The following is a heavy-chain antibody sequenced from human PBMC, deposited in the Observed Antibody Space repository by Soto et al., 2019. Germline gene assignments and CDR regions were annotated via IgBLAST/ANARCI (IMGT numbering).Heavy chain of an antibody. CDR1: GFTFSSYG. D-gene: IGHD4-17*01. J-gene: IGHJ6*02. V-gene: IGHV3-30*18. CDR2: MSYDGSK. Sequence: GGSLRLSCAAAGFTFSSYGMHWVRQAPGTGLEWVAVMSYDGSKYYADTVKGRFTISRDNSKNTLYLQINSLRPEDTAVYYCAKDFTPWFGDYFYYYYGMDVCGQGTTVTVYS. CDR3: AKDFTPWFGDYFYYYYGMDV.